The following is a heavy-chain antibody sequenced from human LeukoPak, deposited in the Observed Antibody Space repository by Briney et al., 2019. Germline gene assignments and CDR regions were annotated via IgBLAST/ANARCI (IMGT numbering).Heavy chain of an antibody. Sequence: SETLSLTCTVSGGSMSSSFYYWGWIRPPPGKGLEWFRSIYYSGSTYYNPPLKRRGTISADTSKYQFSLKLSSVTAADPAVYYCARGRSGSYLNWFDPWGQGTLVTVSS. CDR1: GGSMSSSFYY. CDR3: ARGRSGSYLNWFDP. D-gene: IGHD1-26*01. CDR2: IYYSGST. V-gene: IGHV4-39*01. J-gene: IGHJ5*02.